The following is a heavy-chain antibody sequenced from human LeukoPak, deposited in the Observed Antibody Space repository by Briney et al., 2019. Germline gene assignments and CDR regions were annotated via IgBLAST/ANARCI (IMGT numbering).Heavy chain of an antibody. V-gene: IGHV3-21*01. CDR2: ISSSSSYI. Sequence: GESLRLSCAASGFTFSSYSMNWVRQAPGKGLEWVSSISSSSSYIYYADSVKGRFTISRDNAKNSLYLQMNSLRAEDTAVYYCAREGYGDYGSGYFDYWGQGTLVTVSS. J-gene: IGHJ4*02. CDR3: AREGYGDYGSGYFDY. CDR1: GFTFSSYS. D-gene: IGHD4-17*01.